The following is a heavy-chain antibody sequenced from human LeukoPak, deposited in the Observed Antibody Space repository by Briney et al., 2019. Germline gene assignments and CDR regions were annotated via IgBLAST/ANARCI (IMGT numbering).Heavy chain of an antibody. CDR2: ISSSSSCI. CDR3: ARGPDVVVVPAAFYYYYYMDV. Sequence: GGSLRLSCAASGFTFSSYSMNWVRQAPGKGLECVSSISSSSSCIYYADSVKGRFTISRDNAKNSLYLQMNSLRAEDTAVYYCARGPDVVVVPAAFYYYYYMDVWGKGTTVTVPS. V-gene: IGHV3-21*01. CDR1: GFTFSSYS. J-gene: IGHJ6*03. D-gene: IGHD2-2*01.